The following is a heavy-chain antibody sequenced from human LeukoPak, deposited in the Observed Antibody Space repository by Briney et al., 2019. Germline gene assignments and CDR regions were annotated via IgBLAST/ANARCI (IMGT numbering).Heavy chain of an antibody. V-gene: IGHV3-23*01. CDR2: ISGSGGST. CDR1: GSTFSSYA. D-gene: IGHD3-3*01. J-gene: IGHJ4*02. CDR3: AKDPDFWSGPFDY. Sequence: GGSLRLSCAASGSTFSSYAMSWVRQAPGKGLEWVSAISGSGGSTYYADSVKGRFTISRDNSKNTLYLQMNSLRAEDTAVYYCAKDPDFWSGPFDYWGQGTLVTVSS.